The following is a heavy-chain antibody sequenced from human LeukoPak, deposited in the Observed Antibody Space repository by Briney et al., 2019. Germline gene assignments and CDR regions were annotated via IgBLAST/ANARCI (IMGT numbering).Heavy chain of an antibody. CDR1: GFTFSNYA. CDR2: IGGRGVST. V-gene: IGHV3-23*01. Sequence: GGSLRLSCAASGFTFSNYAMSWVRQAPGKGLEWVSSIGGRGVSTYYADSVKGRFTISRDNSKNTLYLQMNSLTADDTAVYFCAKRPPTSYYDTVGYYPFDYWGQRTLVTVSS. D-gene: IGHD3-22*01. CDR3: AKRPPTSYYDTVGYYPFDY. J-gene: IGHJ4*02.